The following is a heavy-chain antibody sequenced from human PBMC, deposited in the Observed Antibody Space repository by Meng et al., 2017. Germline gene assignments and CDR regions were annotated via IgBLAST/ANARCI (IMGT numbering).Heavy chain of an antibody. D-gene: IGHD3-10*01. CDR3: ARGGGTYYYGSGHNWFDP. J-gene: IGHJ5*02. CDR1: GYTFTGYY. Sequence: ASVKVSCKASGYTFTGYYMHWVRQAPGQGLEWMGWINPNSGGTNYVQKFQGRVTMTRDTSISTAYMELSRLRSDDTAVYYCARGGGTYYYGSGHNWFDPWGQGTLVTVSS. V-gene: IGHV1-2*02. CDR2: INPNSGGT.